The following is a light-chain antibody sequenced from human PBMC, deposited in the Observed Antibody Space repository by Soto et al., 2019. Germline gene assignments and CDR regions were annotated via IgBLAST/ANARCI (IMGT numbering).Light chain of an antibody. J-gene: IGLJ2*01. CDR2: NND. CDR3: GTWDTGLSAGV. Sequence: QPVLTQPPSVSAAPGQKVTISCSGSNSNIGNNYVSWYQQVPGTAPKLLIYNNDKRPSGIPDRFSGSWSGTSATLGITGLQTGDEADYYCGTWDTGLSAGVFGGGTQLTVL. V-gene: IGLV1-51*01. CDR1: NSNIGNNY.